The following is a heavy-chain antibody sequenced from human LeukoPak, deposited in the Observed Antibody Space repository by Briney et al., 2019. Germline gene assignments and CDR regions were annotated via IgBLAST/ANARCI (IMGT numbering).Heavy chain of an antibody. D-gene: IGHD6-13*01. CDR3: AADLAAAGIDAFDI. Sequence: SVKVSCKASGFTFTSSAVQWVRQARGQRLEWIGWIVVGSGNTNYAQKFQERVTITRDMSTSTAYMELSSLRSEDTAVYYCAADLAAAGIDAFDIWGQGTMVTVSS. CDR1: GFTFTSSA. J-gene: IGHJ3*02. V-gene: IGHV1-58*01. CDR2: IVVGSGNT.